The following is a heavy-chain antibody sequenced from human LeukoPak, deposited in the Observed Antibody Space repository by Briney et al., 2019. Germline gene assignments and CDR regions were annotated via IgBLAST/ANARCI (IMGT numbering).Heavy chain of an antibody. Sequence: TGGSLRLSCAASGFTFSSYAMSWVRQAPGKGLEWVSAISGSGGSTYYADSVKGRFTISRGNSKNTLYLQMNSLRAEDTAVYYCAKDSIGVVDQASFDYWGQGTLVTVSS. J-gene: IGHJ4*02. D-gene: IGHD2-2*01. CDR1: GFTFSSYA. CDR3: AKDSIGVVDQASFDY. V-gene: IGHV3-23*01. CDR2: ISGSGGST.